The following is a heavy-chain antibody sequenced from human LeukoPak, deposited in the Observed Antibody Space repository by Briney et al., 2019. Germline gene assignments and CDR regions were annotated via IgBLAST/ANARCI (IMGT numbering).Heavy chain of an antibody. CDR2: INTNTGNP. V-gene: IGHV7-4-1*02. J-gene: IGHJ5*02. CDR1: GGTFSSYA. Sequence: ASVKVSCKASGGTFSSYAISWVRQAPGQGLEWMGWINTNTGNPTYAQGFTGRFVFSLDTSVSTAYLQISSLKAEDTAVYYCASVSVLRFLEWLPTAWGQGTLVTVSS. CDR3: ASVSVLRFLEWLPTA. D-gene: IGHD3-3*01.